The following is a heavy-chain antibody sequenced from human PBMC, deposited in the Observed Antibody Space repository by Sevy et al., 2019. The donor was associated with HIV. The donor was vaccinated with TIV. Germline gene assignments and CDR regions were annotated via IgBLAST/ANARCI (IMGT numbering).Heavy chain of an antibody. V-gene: IGHV3-33*01. D-gene: IGHD4-4*01. J-gene: IGHJ6*02. Sequence: GGSLRLSCAASGFTFSSYGMHWVRQAPGKGLEWVAVIWYDGSNKYYADSVKGRFTISRDNSKNTLYLQMNSLRAEDTAVYYCVRDQDYSNPYYYYYYGMDVWGQGTTVTVSS. CDR2: IWYDGSNK. CDR3: VRDQDYSNPYYYYYYGMDV. CDR1: GFTFSSYG.